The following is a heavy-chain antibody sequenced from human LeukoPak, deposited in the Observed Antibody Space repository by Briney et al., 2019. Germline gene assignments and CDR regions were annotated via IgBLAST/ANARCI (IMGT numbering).Heavy chain of an antibody. CDR3: ARDLEGYSSSWIFDY. D-gene: IGHD6-13*01. V-gene: IGHV4-34*01. J-gene: IGHJ4*02. CDR2: INHSGST. Sequence: SETLSLTCAVYGGSFSGFYWSWIRQPPGKGLEWIGEINHSGSTNYNPSLKSRVTISVDTSKNQFSLQLNSVTPEDTAVYYCARDLEGYSSSWIFDYWGQGTLVTVSS. CDR1: GGSFSGFY.